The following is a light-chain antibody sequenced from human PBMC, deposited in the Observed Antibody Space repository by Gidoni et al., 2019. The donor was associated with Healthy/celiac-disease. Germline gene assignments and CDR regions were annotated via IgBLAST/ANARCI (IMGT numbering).Light chain of an antibody. J-gene: IGLJ2*01. CDR2: QDS. CDR3: QAWDSSTL. Sequence: SYELTQPPSVSVSPGQTASITCSGDKLGDKYACWYQQKPGQSPVLVIYQDSKRHPRIPERFSGSNSGNTATLTISGTQAMDEADYYCQAWDSSTLFGGGTKLTVL. CDR1: KLGDKY. V-gene: IGLV3-1*01.